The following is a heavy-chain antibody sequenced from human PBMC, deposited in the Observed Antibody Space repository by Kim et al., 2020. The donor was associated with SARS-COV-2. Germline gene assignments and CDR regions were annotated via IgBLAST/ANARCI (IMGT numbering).Heavy chain of an antibody. Sequence: ASVKVSCKASGYTFTSYDINWVRQATGQGLEWMGWMNPNSGNTGYAQKFPGRVTMTRNTSISTAYMELSSLRSQDTAVYYCARAGRYFDWLRTTLHRNWLDHWGQETLVSVS. CDR2: MNPNSGNT. J-gene: IGHJ5*02. CDR1: GYTFTSYD. V-gene: IGHV1-8*01. D-gene: IGHD3-9*01. CDR3: ARAGRYFDWLRTTLHRNWLDH.